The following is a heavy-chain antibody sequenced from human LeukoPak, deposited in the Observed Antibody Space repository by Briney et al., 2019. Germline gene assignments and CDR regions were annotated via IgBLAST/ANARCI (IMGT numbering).Heavy chain of an antibody. CDR2: IHYSGST. Sequence: IPSETLSLTCTVSGGSIGDSYWSWIRQPPGKGLEWIGYIHYSGSTNYNPSLKSRVTMSVDTSMSQLSLRLSSVTAADTAMYYCARVAGDNSLDYWGQGTLVTVSS. J-gene: IGHJ4*02. V-gene: IGHV4-59*01. D-gene: IGHD3-16*01. CDR3: ARVAGDNSLDY. CDR1: GGSIGDSY.